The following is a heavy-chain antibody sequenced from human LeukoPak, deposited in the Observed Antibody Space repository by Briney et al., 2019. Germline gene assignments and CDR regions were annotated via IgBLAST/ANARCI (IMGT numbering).Heavy chain of an antibody. V-gene: IGHV4-59*08. CDR2: IYYSGST. D-gene: IGHD6-13*01. J-gene: IGHJ4*02. CDR3: ARWGIAALTFDY. Sequence: SETLSLTCTVSGGSISSYYWSWIRQPPGKGLEWIGYIYYSGSTNYNPSLKSRVTISVDTSKNQFSLKLSSVTAADTAVYYCARWGIAALTFDYWGQGTLVTVSS. CDR1: GGSISSYY.